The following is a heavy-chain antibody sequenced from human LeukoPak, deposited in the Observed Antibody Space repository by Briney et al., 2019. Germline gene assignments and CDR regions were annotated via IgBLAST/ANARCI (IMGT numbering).Heavy chain of an antibody. Sequence: GGSLRLSCAASGFTFSSYSMNWVRQAPGKGLEWVSSISSSSSYINYADSVKGRFTISRDNAKNSLYLQMNSLRAEDTAVYYCARGGVATYFDYWGQGTLVTASS. CDR1: GFTFSSYS. CDR2: ISSSSSYI. V-gene: IGHV3-21*04. D-gene: IGHD1-26*01. J-gene: IGHJ4*02. CDR3: ARGGVATYFDY.